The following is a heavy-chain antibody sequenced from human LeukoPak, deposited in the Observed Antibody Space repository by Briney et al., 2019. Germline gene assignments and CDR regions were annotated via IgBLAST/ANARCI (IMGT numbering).Heavy chain of an antibody. J-gene: IGHJ5*02. CDR2: IYYSGST. CDR1: GGSISSGGYY. CDR3: ASRNPGYSSSWYQRWFDP. D-gene: IGHD6-13*01. V-gene: IGHV4-61*08. Sequence: SETLSLTCTVSGGSISSGGYYWSWIRQPPGKGLEWIGYIYYSGSTNYNPSLKSRVTISVDTSKNQFSLKLSSVTAADTAVYYCASRNPGYSSSWYQRWFDPWGQGTLVTVSS.